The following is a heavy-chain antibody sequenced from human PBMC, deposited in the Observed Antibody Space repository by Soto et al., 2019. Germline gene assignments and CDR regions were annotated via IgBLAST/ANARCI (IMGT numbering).Heavy chain of an antibody. CDR1: GFTFSSYG. CDR3: ARGQDGIAAAGSVGY. D-gene: IGHD6-13*01. CDR2: IWYDGSNK. V-gene: IGHV3-33*01. Sequence: GGSLRLSCAASGFTFSSYGMHWVRQAPGKGLEWVAVIWYDGSNKYYADSVKGRFTISRDNSKNTLYLQMNSLRAEDTAVYYCARGQDGIAAAGSVGYWGQGTLVTVSS. J-gene: IGHJ4*02.